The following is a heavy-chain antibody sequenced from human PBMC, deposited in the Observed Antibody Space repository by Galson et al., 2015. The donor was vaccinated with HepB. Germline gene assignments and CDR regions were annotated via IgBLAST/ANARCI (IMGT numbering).Heavy chain of an antibody. Sequence: SVKVSCKASGGTFSNSAFSWVRQAPGQGLEWMGGIIPMFGTTNSAQKFQDRVTITADESTSTANMELSSLRSEDTAVYYCAASSIREPSVANYYYAMDVWGPGTTIIVSS. CDR2: IIPMFGTT. CDR3: AASSIREPSVANYYYAMDV. D-gene: IGHD1-14*01. V-gene: IGHV1-69*13. CDR1: GGTFSNSA. J-gene: IGHJ6*02.